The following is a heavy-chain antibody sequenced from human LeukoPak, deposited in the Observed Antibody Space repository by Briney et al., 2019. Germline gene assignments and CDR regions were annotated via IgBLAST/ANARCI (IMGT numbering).Heavy chain of an antibody. CDR3: ARGGTRVLEWLFVDY. J-gene: IGHJ4*02. CDR2: INPSGGST. CDR1: GYTFTSYY. Sequence: WASVKVSCKASGYTFTSYYMHWARQAPGQGLEWMGIINPSGGSTSYAQKFQGRVTMTRDTSTSTVYMELSSLRSEDTAVYYCARGGTRVLEWLFVDYWGQGTLVTVSS. D-gene: IGHD3-3*01. V-gene: IGHV1-46*01.